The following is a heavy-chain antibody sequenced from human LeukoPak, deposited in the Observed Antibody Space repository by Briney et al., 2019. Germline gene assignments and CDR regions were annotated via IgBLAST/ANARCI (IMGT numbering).Heavy chain of an antibody. CDR2: ISWNSGNI. V-gene: IGHV3-9*01. CDR1: GFIVDDYA. D-gene: IGHD3-10*02. J-gene: IGHJ6*04. Sequence: GGSVRLSCAACGFIVDDYAMHWVRQAPGKGLEWVSGISWNSGNIGYADSVKGRFTISRDNDKNSLYLQMNSLRAEDTAVYYCAELGITMIGGVWGKGTTVIVSS. CDR3: AELGITMIGGV.